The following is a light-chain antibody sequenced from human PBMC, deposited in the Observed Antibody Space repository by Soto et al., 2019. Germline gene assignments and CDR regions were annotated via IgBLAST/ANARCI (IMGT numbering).Light chain of an antibody. CDR2: KAS. J-gene: IGKJ1*01. CDR3: QQLNNYPWT. Sequence: EIQMTQSPSTLSASVGDRVTIACRASQSISHWLAWYQQKPGKAPNLLIYKASNLETGVPSRFSGSGSGTEFTLTISSLQPDDFAIYYCQQLNNYPWTFGQGTKVDIK. V-gene: IGKV1-5*03. CDR1: QSISHW.